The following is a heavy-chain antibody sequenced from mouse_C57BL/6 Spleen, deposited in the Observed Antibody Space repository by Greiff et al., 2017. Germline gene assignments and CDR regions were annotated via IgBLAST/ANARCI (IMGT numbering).Heavy chain of an antibody. CDR1: GYTFTSYW. J-gene: IGHJ4*01. D-gene: IGHD2-5*01. CDR2: INPSRGYT. Sequence: QVQLQQSGAELAKPGASVKLSCKASGYTFTSYWMHWVKQRPGQGLEWIGDINPSRGYTKYNQKFKDKATLTADKSSSPAYMQLSSLTNEDSAVYYAASWGSNYYYAMDYWGQGTSVTVSS. V-gene: IGHV1-7*01. CDR3: ASWGSNYYYAMDY.